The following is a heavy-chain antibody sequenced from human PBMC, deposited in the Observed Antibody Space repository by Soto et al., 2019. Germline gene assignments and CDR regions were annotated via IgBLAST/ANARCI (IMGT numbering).Heavy chain of an antibody. CDR3: ARGGGVGLDGSAAFDI. Sequence: QVHLVQSGAEVKKPGASMKVSCTASGYTLTSHHVHWVRQAPGRRLEWMGSINPANGVAQYTARYLARVIMTRDTSTSTVYMGLRGLTSEETAIFCFARGGGVGLDGSAAFDIWGQGTMVTVSS. V-gene: IGHV1-46*01. CDR1: GYTLTSHH. CDR2: INPANGVA. J-gene: IGHJ3*02. D-gene: IGHD1-1*01.